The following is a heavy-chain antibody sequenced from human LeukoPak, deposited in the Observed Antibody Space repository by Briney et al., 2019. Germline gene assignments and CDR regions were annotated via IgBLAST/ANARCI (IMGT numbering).Heavy chain of an antibody. CDR2: INPSGGST. J-gene: IGHJ4*02. CDR3: SVWFGEFAH. CDR1: GYTFTSYY. Sequence: ASVKVSCKASGYTFTSYYMHWVRQAPGQGLEWMGIINPSGGSTSYAQKFQGRVTMTRDTSTSTVYMELSSLRSDDTATYFCSVWFGEFAHWGQGTLVTVSS. V-gene: IGHV1-46*01. D-gene: IGHD3-10*01.